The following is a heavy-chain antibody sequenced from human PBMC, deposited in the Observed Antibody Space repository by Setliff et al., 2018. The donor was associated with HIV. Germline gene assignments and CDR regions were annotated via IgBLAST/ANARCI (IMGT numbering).Heavy chain of an antibody. Sequence: GGSLRLSCAASGFTFSRYGMHWVRQARGKGLEWGAVIWYEGSKKYYADSVKGRFPISRDNSKVTLYLQMNRLRAEDTAVYYCAKTPSSGWYSLYLDYWGQGTLVTVSS. V-gene: IGHV3-33*06. CDR3: AKTPSSGWYSLYLDY. D-gene: IGHD6-19*01. CDR1: GFTFSRYG. J-gene: IGHJ4*02. CDR2: IWYEGSKK.